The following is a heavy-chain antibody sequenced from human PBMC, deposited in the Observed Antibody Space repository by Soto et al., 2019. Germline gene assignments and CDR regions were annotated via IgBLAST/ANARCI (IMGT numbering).Heavy chain of an antibody. J-gene: IGHJ5*02. CDR3: ARESEDYCSGGSCYGSWFDP. CDR2: IISSSSTI. Sequence: GGSLRLSCAASGFTFSSYSMNWVRQAPGKGLEWVSYIISSSSTIYYAYSLKGRFTISRDNAKNSLFLQMNSLRDEDTAVYYCARESEDYCSGGSCYGSWFDPWGQGTLVTVSS. V-gene: IGHV3-48*02. D-gene: IGHD2-15*01. CDR1: GFTFSSYS.